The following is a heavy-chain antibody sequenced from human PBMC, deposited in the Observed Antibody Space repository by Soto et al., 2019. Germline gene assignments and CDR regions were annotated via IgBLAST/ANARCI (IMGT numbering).Heavy chain of an antibody. Sequence: SETLSLTCAVSGGSISSNTYYWDWIRQPPGKGLEWIGYISYSGSTYSNLSLKSRVTISVDTSKNQFSLRLSSVTAADTAVYYCARHFQQGGYYYPFDYWGQGTLVTVSS. CDR3: ARHFQQGGYYYPFDY. J-gene: IGHJ4*02. CDR1: GGSISSNTYY. D-gene: IGHD3-22*01. CDR2: ISYSGST. V-gene: IGHV4-39*01.